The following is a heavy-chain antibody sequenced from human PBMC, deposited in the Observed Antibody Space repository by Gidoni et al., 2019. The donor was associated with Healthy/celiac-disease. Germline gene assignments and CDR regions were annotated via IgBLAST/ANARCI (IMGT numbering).Heavy chain of an antibody. CDR3: ARRSGGMDV. CDR1: GYCFTSYL. Sequence: EVQLVQSGAAGKKPGGSLKNSCQGSGYCFTSYLVGWVRQMPGKGLECMWIIYPGDSDTRYSPSFPGQVTISADKSISTAYLQWSSLKASDTAMYYCARRSGGMDVWGKWTTVTVSS. V-gene: IGHV5-51*01. CDR2: IYPGDSDT. D-gene: IGHD3-10*01. J-gene: IGHJ6*04.